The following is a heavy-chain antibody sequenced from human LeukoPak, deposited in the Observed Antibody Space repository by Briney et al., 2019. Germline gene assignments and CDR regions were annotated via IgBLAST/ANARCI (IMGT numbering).Heavy chain of an antibody. CDR1: GGSISSYY. Sequence: KPSETLSLTCTVSGGSISSYYWSWIRQPPGKGLEWIGYIYYSGSTNYNPSLKSRVTIPVDTSKNQFSLKLSSVTAADTAVYYCARAGGWSNYFDYWGQGTLVTVSS. D-gene: IGHD6-19*01. CDR2: IYYSGST. J-gene: IGHJ4*02. V-gene: IGHV4-59*01. CDR3: ARAGGWSNYFDY.